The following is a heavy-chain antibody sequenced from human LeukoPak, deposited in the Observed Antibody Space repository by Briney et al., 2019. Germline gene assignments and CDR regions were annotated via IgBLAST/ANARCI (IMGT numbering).Heavy chain of an antibody. J-gene: IGHJ6*03. Sequence: GGSLRLSCAASGFTFSSYSMNWVRQAPGKGLEWVSAISGSGGSTYYADSVKGRFTISRDNSKNTLYLQMNSLRAEDTAVYYCAKGSYSYYYMDVWGKGTTVTISS. V-gene: IGHV3-23*01. CDR2: ISGSGGST. CDR1: GFTFSSYS. CDR3: AKGSYSYYYMDV.